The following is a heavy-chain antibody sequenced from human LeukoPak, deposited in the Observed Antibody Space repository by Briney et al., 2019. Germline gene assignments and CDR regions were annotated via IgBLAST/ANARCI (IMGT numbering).Heavy chain of an antibody. V-gene: IGHV4-39*01. J-gene: IGHJ4*02. CDR3: ARLYYYDSSGYPLPFDY. CDR1: GGSISSSSYY. CDR2: IFYSGST. D-gene: IGHD3-22*01. Sequence: SETLSLTCTVSGGSISSSSYYWGWIRQPPGEGLEWIGSIFYSGSTYYNPSLKSRVTISVDTSKNQFSLKLSSVTAADTAVYYCARLYYYDSSGYPLPFDYWGQGTLVTVSS.